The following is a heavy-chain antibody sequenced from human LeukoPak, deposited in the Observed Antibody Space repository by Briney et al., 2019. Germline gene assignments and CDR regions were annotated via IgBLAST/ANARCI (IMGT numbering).Heavy chain of an antibody. CDR1: GGSISSGSYY. V-gene: IGHV4-61*02. CDR2: IYTSGST. Sequence: SQTLSLTCTVSGGSISSGSYYWSWIRQPAGKGLEWIGRIYTSGSTNYNPSLKSRVTISVDTSKNQFSLTLSSVTAADTAVYYCARDSSGDGYSSGYHWGQGTLVTVSS. D-gene: IGHD6-25*01. J-gene: IGHJ5*02. CDR3: ARDSSGDGYSSGYH.